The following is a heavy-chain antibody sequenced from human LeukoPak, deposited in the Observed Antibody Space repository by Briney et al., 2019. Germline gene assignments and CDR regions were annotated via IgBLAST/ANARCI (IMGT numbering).Heavy chain of an antibody. CDR3: ARRASGAGGTKAIDY. Sequence: SETLSLTCTVSGGSISGSPYYWGWIRQPPGKGLEWIGSIHSSGSTYYNPSLKSRVTISVDTSKNQFSLNLSSVTAADTAVYYCARRASGAGGTKAIDYWGQGTLVTVSS. CDR1: GGSISGSPYY. CDR2: IHSSGST. D-gene: IGHD6-13*01. J-gene: IGHJ4*02. V-gene: IGHV4-39*01.